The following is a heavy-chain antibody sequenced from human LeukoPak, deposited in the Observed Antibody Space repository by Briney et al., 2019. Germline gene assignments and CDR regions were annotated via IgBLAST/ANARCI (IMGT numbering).Heavy chain of an antibody. V-gene: IGHV4-4*02. J-gene: IGHJ4*02. CDR2: IYHSGST. CDR1: GGLIGSSNW. CDR3: ATRGYYYDSSGYSFFDY. D-gene: IGHD3-22*01. Sequence: EPSGTLSLTCGVSGGLIGSSNWWSWVRQPPKKGLEWIGEIYHSGSTNYNPSLKGRVTISVDKSKNQLSLKLTSLTAADTAVYYCATRGYYYDSSGYSFFDYWGQGTLVTVSS.